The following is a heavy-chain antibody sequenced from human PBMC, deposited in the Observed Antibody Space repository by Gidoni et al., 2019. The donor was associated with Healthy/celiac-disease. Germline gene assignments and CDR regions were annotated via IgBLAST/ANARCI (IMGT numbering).Heavy chain of an antibody. CDR1: GFTFSSYE. D-gene: IGHD1-26*01. J-gene: IGHJ6*02. CDR3: AREMGELHSYYGMDV. Sequence: VQLVASRGGLVQPGGSLPLSCADSGFTFSSYEMNWVRQAPGKGLEWVSYISSSGSTIYNADSVKGRFTISRDNAKNSLYRQMNSLRAEDTAVYYCAREMGELHSYYGMDVWGQGTTVTVSS. V-gene: IGHV3-48*03. CDR2: ISSSGSTI.